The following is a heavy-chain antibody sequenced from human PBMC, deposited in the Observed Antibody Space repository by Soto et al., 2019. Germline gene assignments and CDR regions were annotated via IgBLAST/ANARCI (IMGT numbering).Heavy chain of an antibody. CDR2: IYYSGST. V-gene: IGHV4-61*01. J-gene: IGHJ4*02. D-gene: IGHD5-18*01. CDR1: GVSVSSGSYY. Sequence: QVQLQESGAGLVKPSETLSLTCTVSGVSVSSGSYYWSWIRQPPGKGLEWIGYIYYSGSTNYNPSLKSRVTISVDTSKNQFSLKLSSVTAADTAVYYSARGEDPAMVSWGQGTLVTVSS. CDR3: ARGEDPAMVS.